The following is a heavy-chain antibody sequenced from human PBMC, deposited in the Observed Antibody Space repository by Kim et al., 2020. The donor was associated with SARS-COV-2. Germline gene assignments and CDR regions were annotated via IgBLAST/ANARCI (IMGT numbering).Heavy chain of an antibody. V-gene: IGHV3-23*01. Sequence: YYADSGKGRFTISRDNSKNTLYLQMNSLRAEDTAVYYCAKDLVGWELPGYWGQGTLVTVSS. D-gene: IGHD1-26*01. J-gene: IGHJ4*02. CDR3: AKDLVGWELPGY.